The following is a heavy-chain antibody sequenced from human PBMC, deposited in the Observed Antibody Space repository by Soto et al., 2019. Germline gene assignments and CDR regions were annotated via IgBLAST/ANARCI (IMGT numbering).Heavy chain of an antibody. CDR1: GLTFDDYA. D-gene: IGHD3-3*01. CDR2: ISWNSGSI. J-gene: IGHJ3*02. V-gene: IGHV3-9*01. CDR3: AKDLISGPWSGYRNDAFDI. Sequence: PGGSLRLSCAASGLTFDDYAMHWVRQAPGKGLEWVSGISWNSGSIGYADSVKGRFTISRDNAKNSLYLQMNSLRAEDTALYYCAKDLISGPWSGYRNDAFDIWGQGTMVTVSS.